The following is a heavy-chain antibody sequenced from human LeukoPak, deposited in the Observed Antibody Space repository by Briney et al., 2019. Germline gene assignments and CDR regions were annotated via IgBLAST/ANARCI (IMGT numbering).Heavy chain of an antibody. CDR3: ARDPGEYGDYDEI. Sequence: KFQGRVTITRDTSASTAYMELSSLRSEDTAVYYCARDPGEYGDYDEIWGQGTLVTVSS. J-gene: IGHJ4*02. D-gene: IGHD4-17*01. V-gene: IGHV1-3*01.